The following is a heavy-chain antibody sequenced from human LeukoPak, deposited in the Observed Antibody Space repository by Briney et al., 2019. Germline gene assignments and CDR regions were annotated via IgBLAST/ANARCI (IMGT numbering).Heavy chain of an antibody. J-gene: IGHJ4*02. V-gene: IGHV3-21*01. CDR1: GFSFSSYS. CDR2: ISSSSSYI. CDR3: AREYYYDSSGYYLGPVDY. Sequence: GGSLRLFFAASGFSFSSYSMNWLRQDPGKGLEWVSSISSSSSYIYYADSVKGRFTISRDNAKNSLYLQMNSLRAEDTAVYYCAREYYYDSSGYYLGPVDYWGQGTLVTVSS. D-gene: IGHD3-22*01.